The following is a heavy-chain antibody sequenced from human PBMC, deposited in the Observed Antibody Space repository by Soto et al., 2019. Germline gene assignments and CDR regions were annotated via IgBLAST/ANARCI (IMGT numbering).Heavy chain of an antibody. CDR2: IWYDGSNK. V-gene: IGHV3-33*01. J-gene: IGHJ6*03. Sequence: PGGSLRLSCAASGFTFSSYGMHWVRQAPGKGLEWVAVIWYDGSNKYYADSVKGRFTISRDNSKNTLYLQMNSLRAEDTAVYYCARSYSSSWYGPSSGYMDVWGKGTTVTVSS. CDR3: ARSYSSSWYGPSSGYMDV. D-gene: IGHD6-13*01. CDR1: GFTFSSYG.